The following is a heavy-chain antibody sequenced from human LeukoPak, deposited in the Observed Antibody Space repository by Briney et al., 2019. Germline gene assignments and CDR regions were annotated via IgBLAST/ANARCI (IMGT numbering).Heavy chain of an antibody. J-gene: IGHJ4*02. V-gene: IGHV4-4*07. D-gene: IGHD3-10*01. CDR1: GDSMSGYS. Sequence: SETLSLTCTVSGDSMSGYSWSWLRQPAGKVLEWIGRINSSYYSEYTLSLDGRVTMSIDTSKNQFSLMLDSVNGADAAVYYCARVHIVTGTYFDSWGQGALVTVSS. CDR2: INSSYYS. CDR3: ARVHIVTGTYFDS.